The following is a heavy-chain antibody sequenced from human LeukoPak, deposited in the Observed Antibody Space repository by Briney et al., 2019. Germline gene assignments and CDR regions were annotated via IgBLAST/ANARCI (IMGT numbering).Heavy chain of an antibody. V-gene: IGHV3-74*01. Sequence: GGSLSLSCAASGFTFSSYWMHWVRQAPGKGLVWVSRITAGGSSTNYADSVKGRFTISRDNAKNTLYLQMNSLRAEDTAVYYCARETRQSITAAGPFDYWGQGTLVTVSS. D-gene: IGHD6-13*01. CDR3: ARETRQSITAAGPFDY. CDR2: ITAGGSST. J-gene: IGHJ4*02. CDR1: GFTFSSYW.